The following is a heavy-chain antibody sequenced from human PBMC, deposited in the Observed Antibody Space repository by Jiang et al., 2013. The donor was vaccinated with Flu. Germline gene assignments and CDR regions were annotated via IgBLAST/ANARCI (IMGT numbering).Heavy chain of an antibody. CDR2: INAGNGDT. CDR3: ARDRLAVAAMYFYMDV. J-gene: IGHJ6*03. V-gene: IGHV1-3*01. CDR1: GYSFTSSA. D-gene: IGHD6-19*01. Sequence: EVKKPGASVKVSCKASGYSFTSSAMHWVRQAPGQRLEWMGWINAGNGDTRYSQKFQGRVTITTDTSASTAYMEMSSLRSEDTAVYYCARDRLAVAAMYFYMDVWGKGTTVTVSS.